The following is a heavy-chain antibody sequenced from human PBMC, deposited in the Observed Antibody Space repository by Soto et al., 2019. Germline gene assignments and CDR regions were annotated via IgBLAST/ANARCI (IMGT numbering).Heavy chain of an antibody. J-gene: IGHJ2*01. CDR2: ISAYNGNT. CDR1: GYTFTSYG. CDR3: AREVKAGDLGYWYFDL. Sequence: ASVKVSCKASGYTFTSYGISWVRQAPGQGLEWMGWISAYNGNTNYAQKLQGRVTMTTDTSTSTAYMELRSLRSDDTAVYYCAREVKAGDLGYWYFDLWGRGTLVTVSS. D-gene: IGHD7-27*01. V-gene: IGHV1-18*01.